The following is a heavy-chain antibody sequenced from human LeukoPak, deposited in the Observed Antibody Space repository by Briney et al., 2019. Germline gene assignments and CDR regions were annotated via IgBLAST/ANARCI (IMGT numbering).Heavy chain of an antibody. CDR1: GYTFTNYD. D-gene: IGHD5-18*01. CDR3: AARGYSYGYSDY. Sequence: GASVKVSCKASGYTFTNYDINWVRQATGQGLEWMGWMNPNSGNTGYAQKFQGRVTITRNTSISTAYMELRSLRSDDTAVYYCAARGYSYGYSDYWGQGTLVTVSS. J-gene: IGHJ4*02. CDR2: MNPNSGNT. V-gene: IGHV1-8*03.